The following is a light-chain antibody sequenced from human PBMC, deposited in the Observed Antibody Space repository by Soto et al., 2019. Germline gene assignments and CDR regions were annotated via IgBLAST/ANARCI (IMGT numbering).Light chain of an antibody. CDR1: QGISNY. CDR2: AAS. V-gene: IGKV1-27*01. CDR3: KKYNSARGWPWT. Sequence: DIQMTQSPSSLSASVGDRVTITCRASQGISNYLVWYQQKPGKVPKLLIYAASTLQSGVPSRFSGSGSGTIFTLPISSLQPEDVETYSFKKYNSARGWPWTFGKGTRGDI. J-gene: IGKJ1*01.